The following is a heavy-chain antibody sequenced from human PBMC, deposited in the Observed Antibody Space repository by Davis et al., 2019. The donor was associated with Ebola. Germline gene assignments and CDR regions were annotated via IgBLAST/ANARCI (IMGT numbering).Heavy chain of an antibody. CDR2: IYYSGST. D-gene: IGHD3-3*01. CDR1: GGSISSSSYY. J-gene: IGHJ5*02. V-gene: IGHV4-39*07. CDR3: ARENYDFWSGYYTGNWFDP. Sequence: SETLSLTCTVSGGSISSSSYYWGWIRQPPGKGLEWIGSIYYSGSTNYNPSLKSRVTISVDTSKNQFSLKLSSVTAADTAVYYCARENYDFWSGYYTGNWFDPWGQGTLVTVSS.